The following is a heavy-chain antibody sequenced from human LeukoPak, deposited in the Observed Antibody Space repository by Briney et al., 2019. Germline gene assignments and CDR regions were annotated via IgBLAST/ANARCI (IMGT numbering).Heavy chain of an antibody. V-gene: IGHV3-33*01. Sequence: QPGGSLRLSCAASGFTFSSYGMHWVRQAPGKGLEWVAVIWYDGSDKHYADSVKGRFTISRDNSENTLYLQMNSLRAEDTAVYYCARPVTATDRFYFFDSWGQGTLVTVSS. CDR2: IWYDGSDK. CDR3: ARPVTATDRFYFFDS. J-gene: IGHJ4*02. CDR1: GFTFSSYG. D-gene: IGHD2-15*01.